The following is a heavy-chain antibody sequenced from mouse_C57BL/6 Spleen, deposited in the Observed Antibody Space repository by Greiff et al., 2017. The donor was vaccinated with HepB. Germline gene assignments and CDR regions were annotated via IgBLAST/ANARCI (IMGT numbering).Heavy chain of an antibody. V-gene: IGHV1-82*01. CDR3: ARRDYYGSSYGDYAMDY. CDR1: GNAFSSSW. J-gene: IGHJ4*01. D-gene: IGHD1-1*01. CDR2: IYPGDGDT. Sequence: QVQLQQSGPELVKPGASVKISCKASGNAFSSSWMNWVKQRPGKGLEWIGRIYPGDGDTNYNGKFKGKATLTADKSSSTAYMQLSSLTSEDSAVYFCARRDYYGSSYGDYAMDYWGQGTSVTVSS.